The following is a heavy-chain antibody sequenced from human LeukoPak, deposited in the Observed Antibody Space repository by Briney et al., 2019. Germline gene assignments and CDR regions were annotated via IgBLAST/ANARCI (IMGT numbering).Heavy chain of an antibody. CDR1: GGSISSGGYF. CDR3: AGLYSSSSPSNAFGV. Sequence: SETLSLTCTVSGGSISSGGYFWTWIRQRPGKGLEWIGYIFYNGNTSHNPSLKSRVTISVDTSRNQFSLKLSSVTAADTAVYFSAGLYSSSSPSNAFGVWGQGTMVTVSS. J-gene: IGHJ3*01. D-gene: IGHD6-6*01. CDR2: IFYNGNT. V-gene: IGHV4-31*03.